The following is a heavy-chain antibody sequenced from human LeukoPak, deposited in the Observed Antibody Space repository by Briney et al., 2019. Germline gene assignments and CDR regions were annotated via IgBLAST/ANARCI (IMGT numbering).Heavy chain of an antibody. CDR3: ARVGSGSYYGVYYFDY. CDR2: INPNSGGT. D-gene: IGHD1-26*01. CDR1: GYTFTGYY. V-gene: IGHV1-2*02. Sequence: ASVKVSCKASGYTFTGYYMHWVRQAPGQGLEWMGWINPNSGGTNYAQKFQGRVTMTRDTSISTAYMELSRLRSDDTAVYYCARVGSGSYYGVYYFDYWGQGTLVTVSS. J-gene: IGHJ4*02.